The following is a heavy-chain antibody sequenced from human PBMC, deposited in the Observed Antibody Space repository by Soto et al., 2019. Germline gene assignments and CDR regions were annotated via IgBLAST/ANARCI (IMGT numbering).Heavy chain of an antibody. Sequence: SETLSLTCTVSGDSISGGASFWSWIRQPPGKGLEWIANVYYSGSSYYNPSLKSRLTISVDTTKNQFSLQLKSMTAADTAVYYCAKLSCTSSTCYFPGWFAPWGQGPRVPVS. J-gene: IGHJ5*02. D-gene: IGHD2-2*01. CDR3: AKLSCTSSTCYFPGWFAP. CDR2: VYYSGSS. V-gene: IGHV4-30-4*01. CDR1: GDSISGGASF.